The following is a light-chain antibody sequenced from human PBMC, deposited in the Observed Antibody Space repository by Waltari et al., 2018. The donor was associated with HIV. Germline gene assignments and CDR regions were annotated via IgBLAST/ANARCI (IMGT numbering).Light chain of an antibody. J-gene: IGLJ2*01. CDR2: DVN. Sequence: QSALTQPASVSGSPGQSITISCTGPSSDVGDYHYVSWYQQHPGKAPKLMIYDVNKRPSGVANRFSGSKSGNTASLTIAGLQAEDEADDYCCSYAGSSTVVFGGGTKLTVL. CDR1: SSDVGDYHY. CDR3: CSYAGSSTVV. V-gene: IGLV2-23*02.